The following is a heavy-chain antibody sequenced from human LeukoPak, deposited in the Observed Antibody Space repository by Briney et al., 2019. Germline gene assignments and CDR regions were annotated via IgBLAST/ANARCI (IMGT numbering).Heavy chain of an antibody. CDR1: GFTFSSYA. V-gene: IGHV3-23*01. D-gene: IGHD3-10*01. CDR2: ISGSGGST. Sequence: PGGSLRLSCAASGFTFSSYAMSWVRQAPGKGLEWVSAISGSGGSTYYADSVEGRFTISRDNSKNTLYLQMNSLRAEDTAVYYCAKDLVVVRGVKGNYWGQGTLVTVSS. CDR3: AKDLVVVRGVKGNY. J-gene: IGHJ4*02.